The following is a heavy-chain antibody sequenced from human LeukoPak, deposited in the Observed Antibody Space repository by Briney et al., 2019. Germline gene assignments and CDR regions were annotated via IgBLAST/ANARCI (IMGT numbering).Heavy chain of an antibody. CDR2: IYYSGST. D-gene: IGHD1-14*01. Sequence: SETLSLTCTVSGGSISSYYWSWIRQPPGKGLEWIGSIYYSGSTYYNPSLKSRVTISVDTSKNQFSLKLSSVTAAGTAVYYCARQSDGTGGPEVTRDYWGQGTLVTVSS. V-gene: IGHV4-39*01. CDR1: GGSISSYY. CDR3: ARQSDGTGGPEVTRDY. J-gene: IGHJ4*02.